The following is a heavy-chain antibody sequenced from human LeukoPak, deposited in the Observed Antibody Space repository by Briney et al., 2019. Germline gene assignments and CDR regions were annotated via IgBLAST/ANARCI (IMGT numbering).Heavy chain of an antibody. V-gene: IGHV3-21*01. D-gene: IGHD3-9*01. J-gene: IGHJ4*02. CDR3: AGIRYFDWLPDY. CDR1: GFTFSSYS. CDR2: ISSSSSYI. Sequence: PVGSLRLSCAASGFTFSSYSMNWVRQAPGNGLEWVSSISSSSSYIYYADSVKGRFTISRDNAKNSLYLQMNSLRAEDTVVYDGAGIRYFDWLPDYWGQGTLVTVSS.